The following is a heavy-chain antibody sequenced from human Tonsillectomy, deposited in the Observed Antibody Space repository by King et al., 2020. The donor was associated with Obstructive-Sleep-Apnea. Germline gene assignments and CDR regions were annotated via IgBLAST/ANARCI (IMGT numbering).Heavy chain of an antibody. CDR2: INSDGSTT. J-gene: IGHJ6*02. V-gene: IGHV3-74*01. D-gene: IGHD3-22*01. CDR3: ARDYLHYYDSSGYAYYGMDV. CDR1: GFTLSSYW. Sequence: VQLVESGGGLVQPGGSLRLSCAASGFTLSSYWMHWVRQPPGKGLVWVARINSDGSTTTYADSVKGRFTISRDNAKNTLYVQMNSLRAEDTAVYYCARDYLHYYDSSGYAYYGMDVWGQGTTVTVSS.